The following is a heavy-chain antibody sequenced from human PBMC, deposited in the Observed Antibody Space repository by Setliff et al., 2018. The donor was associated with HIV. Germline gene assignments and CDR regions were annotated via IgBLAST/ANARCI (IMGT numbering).Heavy chain of an antibody. CDR3: ARGHSGYKNGMGV. D-gene: IGHD5-12*01. Sequence: GGSLRLSCAASGFTFSSYWMHWVRHAPGTGLVWVSRINSDGSGTSYADSVKGRFTISRDNAKNTLYLKMNSLRAEDMAVYYCARGHSGYKNGMGVWGQGTTVTVSS. CDR1: GFTFSSYW. CDR2: INSDGSGT. J-gene: IGHJ6*02. V-gene: IGHV3-74*01.